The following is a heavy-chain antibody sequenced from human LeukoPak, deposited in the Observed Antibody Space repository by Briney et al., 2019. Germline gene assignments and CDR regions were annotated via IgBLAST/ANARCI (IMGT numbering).Heavy chain of an antibody. Sequence: ASVKVSCKASGYTFTSYGISWVRQAPGQGLEWMGWISAYNGNTNYAQKLQGRVTMTTDTSTSTAYMELRSMRSDDTAVYYCARDRDVIRYCSGGSCYPNYWGQGTLVTVSS. V-gene: IGHV1-18*01. CDR2: ISAYNGNT. D-gene: IGHD2-15*01. J-gene: IGHJ4*02. CDR1: GYTFTSYG. CDR3: ARDRDVIRYCSGGSCYPNY.